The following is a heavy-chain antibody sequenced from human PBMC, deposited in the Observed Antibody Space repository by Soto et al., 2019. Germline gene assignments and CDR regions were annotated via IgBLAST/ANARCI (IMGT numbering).Heavy chain of an antibody. J-gene: IGHJ3*02. D-gene: IGHD2-8*01. Sequence: QVQLVQSGAEVKKPGSSVKVSCKASGGTFSSYAISWVRQAPGQGLEWMGGIIPIFGTANYAQKFQGRVTIIADESTSTAYMELSSLRSEDTAVYYCARGYCTNGVCYTNAFDIWGQGTMVTVSS. CDR1: GGTFSSYA. CDR3: ARGYCTNGVCYTNAFDI. V-gene: IGHV1-69*01. CDR2: IIPIFGTA.